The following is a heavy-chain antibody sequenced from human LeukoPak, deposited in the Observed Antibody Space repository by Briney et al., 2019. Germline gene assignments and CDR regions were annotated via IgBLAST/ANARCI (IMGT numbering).Heavy chain of an antibody. D-gene: IGHD5-12*01. CDR2: NSWNSGSI. CDR1: GFTFDDYA. J-gene: IGHJ4*02. V-gene: IGHV3-9*01. CDR3: ASRGLLRSGYDFGASPLSEDD. Sequence: GGSLRLSCAASGFTFDDYAMHWVRQAPGKGLEWVSGNSWNSGSIGYADSVKGRFTISRDNAKNSLYLQMNSLRAEDTAVYYCASRGLLRSGYDFGASPLSEDDRGQGTLVTVSS.